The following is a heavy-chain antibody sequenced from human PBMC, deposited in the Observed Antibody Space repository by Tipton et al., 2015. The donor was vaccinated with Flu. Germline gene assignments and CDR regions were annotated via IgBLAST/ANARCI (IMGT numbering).Heavy chain of an antibody. CDR1: GESFSGYY. J-gene: IGHJ4*02. D-gene: IGHD6-13*01. CDR2: IYYSGNT. Sequence: GLVKPSETLSLTCGVSGESFSGYYWSWIRQPPGKGLEWIGYIYYSGNTNQNPFLKSQVTISVDTSKNQFSLKLSSVTAADTAVYYCARVRSSSWAGAFDDWGQGTLVTVSS. CDR3: ARVRSSSWAGAFDD. V-gene: IGHV4-59*01.